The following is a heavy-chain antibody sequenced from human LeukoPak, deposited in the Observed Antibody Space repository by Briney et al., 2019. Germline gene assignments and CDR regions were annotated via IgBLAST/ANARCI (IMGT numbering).Heavy chain of an antibody. CDR2: INPGDSDT. D-gene: IGHD3-10*01. V-gene: IGHV5-51*01. Sequence: GASLQISCQASGSRFTSSWIGRARQLPGKGLERMAIINPGDSDTRYSPSFQSQVTISADKSISTVYLQWGSLKASDTAMYYCARQPGAGWFDPWGQGTLVTVSS. J-gene: IGHJ5*02. CDR3: ARQPGAGWFDP. CDR1: GSRFTSSW.